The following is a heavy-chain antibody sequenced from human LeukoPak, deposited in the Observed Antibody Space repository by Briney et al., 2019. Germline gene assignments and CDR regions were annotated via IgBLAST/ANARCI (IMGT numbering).Heavy chain of an antibody. CDR3: AKGYLNYYDSSGYYAPRGDYFDY. D-gene: IGHD3-22*01. V-gene: IGHV3-9*01. CDR1: GFTFDDYA. Sequence: GRSLRLSCAASGFTFDDYAMHWVRQAPGKGLEWVPGISWNSGSIGYADSVKGRFTISRDNAKNSLYLQMNSLRAEDTALYYCAKGYLNYYDSSGYYAPRGDYFDYWGQGTLVTVSS. CDR2: ISWNSGSI. J-gene: IGHJ4*02.